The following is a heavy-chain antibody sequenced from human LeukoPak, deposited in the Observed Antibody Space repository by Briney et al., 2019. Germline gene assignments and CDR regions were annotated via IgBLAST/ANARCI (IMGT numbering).Heavy chain of an antibody. CDR1: GDSISSSSYY. D-gene: IGHD3-10*01. Sequence: SETLSLTCTVSGDSISSSSYYWGWIRQPPGKGLECIGRNYYSGSTYYNPSLKSRVTISADTSKNQFSLKQSSVTAADTAVYYCARTGGANPTWFTYYFDYWGQGTLVTVSS. CDR2: NYYSGST. J-gene: IGHJ4*02. CDR3: ARTGGANPTWFTYYFDY. V-gene: IGHV4-39*01.